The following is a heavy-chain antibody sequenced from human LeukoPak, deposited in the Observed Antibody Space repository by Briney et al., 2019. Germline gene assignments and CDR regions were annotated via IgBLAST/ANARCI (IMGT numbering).Heavy chain of an antibody. Sequence: PGGSLRLSCAASGFTFSSYGMHWVRQAPGKGLEWLAFIRYDGSNKYYADSVKGRFTISRDNSKNTLYLQMNSLRGEDTAVYYCAKDLIAAAGTYYYYYYMDVWGKGTTVTVSS. CDR1: GFTFSSYG. V-gene: IGHV3-30*02. CDR2: IRYDGSNK. J-gene: IGHJ6*03. CDR3: AKDLIAAAGTYYYYYYMDV. D-gene: IGHD6-13*01.